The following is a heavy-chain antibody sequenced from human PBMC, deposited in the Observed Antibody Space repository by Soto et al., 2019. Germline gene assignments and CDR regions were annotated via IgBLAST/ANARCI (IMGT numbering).Heavy chain of an antibody. CDR3: ARSDRSVRLDF. CDR2: INHSGST. D-gene: IGHD3-10*02. V-gene: IGHV4-34*01. CDR1: GGSFSGYY. J-gene: IGHJ4*02. Sequence: PSETLSLTCAVYGGSFSGYYWSWIRQPPGKGLEWIGEINHSGSTNYNPSLKSRVTISVDTSKNQFSLKLSSVTAADTAVYYCARSDRSVRLDFRGQGSLVTVSS.